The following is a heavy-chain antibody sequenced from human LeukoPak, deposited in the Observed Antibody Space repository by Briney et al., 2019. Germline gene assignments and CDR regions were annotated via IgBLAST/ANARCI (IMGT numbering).Heavy chain of an antibody. J-gene: IGHJ4*02. V-gene: IGHV3-21*01. D-gene: IGHD4-17*01. Sequence: GGSLRLSCAASGFTFSSYSMNWVRQAPGKGLEWVSSISSSSSYIYYADSVKGRFTISRDNAKNSLYLQMNSLRAEDTAVYYCARDRGTTVTTFGYWGQGTLVTVSS. CDR2: ISSSSSYI. CDR3: ARDRGTTVTTFGY. CDR1: GFTFSSYS.